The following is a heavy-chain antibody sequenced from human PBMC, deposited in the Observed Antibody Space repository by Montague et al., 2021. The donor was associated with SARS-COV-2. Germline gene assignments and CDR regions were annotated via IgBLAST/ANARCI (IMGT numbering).Heavy chain of an antibody. J-gene: IGHJ4*02. D-gene: IGHD6-13*01. CDR3: ARLLSWIAAAGTIHYFDY. CDR1: GGSISSSSYY. Sequence: SETLSLTCTVSGGSISSSSYYWGWIRQPPGKGLEWVGSIYYSGSTYYNPSLKSRVTMSADTSKNQFSLKLSSVTAADTAVYYCARLLSWIAAAGTIHYFDYWGQGTLVTVSS. V-gene: IGHV4-39*01. CDR2: IYYSGST.